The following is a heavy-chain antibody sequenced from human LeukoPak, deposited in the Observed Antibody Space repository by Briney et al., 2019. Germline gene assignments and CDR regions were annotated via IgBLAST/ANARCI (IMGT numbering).Heavy chain of an antibody. CDR3: AREGPTAYYFDY. D-gene: IGHD4-17*01. Sequence: GGSLRLSCAASGFTFSSYAMHWVRQAPGKGLEWVAVISYDGSNKYYADSVKDRFTISRDNSKNTLYLQMNSLRAEDTAVYYCAREGPTAYYFDYWGQGTLVTVSS. CDR1: GFTFSSYA. V-gene: IGHV3-30-3*01. CDR2: ISYDGSNK. J-gene: IGHJ4*02.